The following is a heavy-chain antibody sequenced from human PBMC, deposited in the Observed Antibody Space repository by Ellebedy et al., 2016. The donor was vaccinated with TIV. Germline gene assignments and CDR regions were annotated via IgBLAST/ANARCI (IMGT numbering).Heavy chain of an antibody. CDR1: GYTFTSYD. CDR3: GRGIVEGIDY. CDR2: MNPNSGNT. J-gene: IGHJ4*02. D-gene: IGHD3-22*01. Sequence: AASVKVSCKASGYTFTSYDIYWVRQATGQGLEWMGWMNPNSGNTGHAQKFQGRVTMTRDTSISTAYMELSGLTSEDTAVYYCGRGIVEGIDYWGQGTLVTVSS. V-gene: IGHV1-8*01.